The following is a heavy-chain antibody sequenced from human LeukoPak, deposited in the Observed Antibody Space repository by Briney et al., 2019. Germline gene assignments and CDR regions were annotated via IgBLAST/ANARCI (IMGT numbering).Heavy chain of an antibody. CDR3: ARENYGSGSYEGYFDY. J-gene: IGHJ4*02. D-gene: IGHD3-10*01. CDR1: GFTFSSYC. V-gene: IGHV3-21*01. CDR2: ISSSSSYI. Sequence: GGSLRLSCAASGFTFSSYCMNWVRQAPGKGLEWVSSISSSSSYIYYADSVKGRFTISRDNAKNSLYLQMNSLRAEDTAVYYCARENYGSGSYEGYFDYWGQGTLVTVSS.